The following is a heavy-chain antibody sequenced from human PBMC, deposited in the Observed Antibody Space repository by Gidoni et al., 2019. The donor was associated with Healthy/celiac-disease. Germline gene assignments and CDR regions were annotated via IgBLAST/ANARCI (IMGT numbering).Heavy chain of an antibody. CDR2: IWYDGSNK. CDR3: ARRAGDGAAAGTYYYYYGMDV. CDR1: GFTFSSYG. D-gene: IGHD6-13*01. Sequence: QVQLVESGGGVVQPGRSLRPSCAASGFTFSSYGMHWVRQAPGKGLEWVAVIWYDGSNKYYADSVKGRFTISRDNSKNTLYLQMNSLRAEDTAVYYCARRAGDGAAAGTYYYYYGMDVWGQGTTVTVSS. J-gene: IGHJ6*02. V-gene: IGHV3-33*01.